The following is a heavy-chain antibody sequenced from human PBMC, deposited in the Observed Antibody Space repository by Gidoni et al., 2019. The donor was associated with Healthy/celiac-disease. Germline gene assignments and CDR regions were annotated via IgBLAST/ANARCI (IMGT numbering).Heavy chain of an antibody. J-gene: IGHJ3*02. Sequence: EVQLVESGGGLVQPGGSLRLSCAASGFTFSSYSMNWVRQAPGKGLEWVSYISSSSSTIYYADSVKGRFTISRDNAKNSLYLQMNSLRAEDTAVYYCASLYYYDSSGYYPPDAFDIWGQGTMVTVSS. CDR1: GFTFSSYS. CDR3: ASLYYYDSSGYYPPDAFDI. D-gene: IGHD3-22*01. V-gene: IGHV3-48*04. CDR2: ISSSSSTI.